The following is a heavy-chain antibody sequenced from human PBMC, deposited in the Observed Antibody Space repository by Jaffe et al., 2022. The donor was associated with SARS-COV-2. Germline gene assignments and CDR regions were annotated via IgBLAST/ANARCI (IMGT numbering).Heavy chain of an antibody. CDR1: GYTFTSYY. V-gene: IGHV1-46*01. J-gene: IGHJ6*02. CDR3: ARDQEYCGGDCQGDGYYYGMDV. CDR2: INPSGGST. D-gene: IGHD2-21*02. Sequence: QVQLVQSGAEVKKPGASVKVSCKASGYTFTSYYMHWVRQAPGQGLEWMGIINPSGGSTSYAQKFQGRVTMTRDTSTSTVYMELSSLRSEDTAVYYCARDQEYCGGDCQGDGYYYGMDVWGQGTTVTVSS.